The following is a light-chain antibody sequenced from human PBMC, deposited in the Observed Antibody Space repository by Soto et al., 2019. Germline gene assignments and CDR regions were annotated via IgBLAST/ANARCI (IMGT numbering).Light chain of an antibody. CDR3: QQSYSVPLT. CDR1: QSISNY. CDR2: AAS. V-gene: IGKV1-39*01. Sequence: DVQMTQSPSSLSASVGDRVTITCQTSQSISNYLNWYQQTAGKAPKLLIYAASSLQSGVPSRFSGTGSGTDFTLTITSLQPEDSATYYCQQSYSVPLTFGGGTNVEIK. J-gene: IGKJ4*01.